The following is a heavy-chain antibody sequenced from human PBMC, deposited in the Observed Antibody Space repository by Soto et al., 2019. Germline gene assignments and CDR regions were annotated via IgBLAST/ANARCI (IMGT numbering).Heavy chain of an antibody. CDR3: ARAGGLGAVAVDY. V-gene: IGHV4-30-2*01. J-gene: IGHJ4*02. CDR2: IYHSGST. Sequence: QLQLQESGSGLVKPSQTLSLTCAVSGGSISSGGYSWSWIRQPPGKGLEWIGYIYHSGSTYYNPSLKGRVPISVARSKNQFSLKLSSVTAADTAVYYCARAGGLGAVAVDYWGQGTLVTVSS. D-gene: IGHD6-19*01. CDR1: GGSISSGGYS.